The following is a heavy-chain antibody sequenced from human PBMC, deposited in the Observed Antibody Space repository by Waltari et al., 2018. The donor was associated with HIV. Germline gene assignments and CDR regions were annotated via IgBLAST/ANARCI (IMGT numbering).Heavy chain of an antibody. V-gene: IGHV4-31*03. CDR2: NYYSGST. J-gene: IGHJ5*02. D-gene: IGHD5-18*01. CDR3: AREGAQGSARIKGKSYNWFDP. CDR1: GGSLSSGGYY. Sequence: QVQLQESGPGLVKPSQTLSLTCTVSGGSLSSGGYYWSWTRPHPGKGLEWIGYNYYSGSTYYNPSLKSRVTISVDTSKNQFSLKLSSVTAADTAVYYCAREGAQGSARIKGKSYNWFDPWGQGTLVTVSS.